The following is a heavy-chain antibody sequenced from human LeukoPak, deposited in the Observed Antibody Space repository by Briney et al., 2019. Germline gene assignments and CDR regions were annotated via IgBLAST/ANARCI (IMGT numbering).Heavy chain of an antibody. CDR1: GFTFSSYW. CDR3: ARPPYEWAYYYYYYMDV. V-gene: IGHV3-74*01. CDR2: IKSDGDGSST. Sequence: PGGSPRLSCAASGFTFSSYWMSWVRQAPGKGLVWVSRIKSDGDGSSTSYADSVKGRFTISRDNAKNTLYLQMNSLRAEDTAVYYCARPPYEWAYYYYYYMDVWGKGTTVTVSS. J-gene: IGHJ6*03. D-gene: IGHD1-26*01.